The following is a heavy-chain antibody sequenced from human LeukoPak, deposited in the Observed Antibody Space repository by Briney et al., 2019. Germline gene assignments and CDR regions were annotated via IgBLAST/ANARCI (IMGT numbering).Heavy chain of an antibody. CDR3: ANWIGSSSRDY. CDR1: GFTFSTYA. J-gene: IGHJ4*02. D-gene: IGHD6-6*01. CDR2: INSNGDEI. Sequence: GGSLRLSCAASGFTFSTYAMTWVRQAPGKGLEWVSGINSNGDEIYYADSVRGRFTISRDNSNNALYLQMDSLRAEDTAVYYCANWIGSSSRDYWGQGTLVTVSS. V-gene: IGHV3-23*01.